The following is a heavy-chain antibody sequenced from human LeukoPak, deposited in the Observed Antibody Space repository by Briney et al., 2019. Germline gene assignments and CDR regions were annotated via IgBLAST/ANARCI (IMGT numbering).Heavy chain of an antibody. Sequence: GGSLRPSCAASGFTFSSYAMHWVRQAPGKGLEWVAVISYDGSNKYYADSVKGRFTISGDNSKNTLYLQMNSLRAEDTAVYYCARDRGCSSTSCRPSDYYGMDVWGQGTTVTVTS. J-gene: IGHJ6*02. CDR3: ARDRGCSSTSCRPSDYYGMDV. CDR1: GFTFSSYA. V-gene: IGHV3-30-3*01. CDR2: ISYDGSNK. D-gene: IGHD2-2*01.